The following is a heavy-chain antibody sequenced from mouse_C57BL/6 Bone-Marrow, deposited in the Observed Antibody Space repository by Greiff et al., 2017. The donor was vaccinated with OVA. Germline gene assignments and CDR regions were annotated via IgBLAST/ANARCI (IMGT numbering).Heavy chain of an antibody. Sequence: VQLQQSGPELVKPGASVKISCKASGYTFTDYYMNWVKQSHGKSLEWIGDINPNNGGTSYNQKFKVKATLTVDKSSSTAYMELRSLTSEDSAVYYCARSDYDAMDYWGQGTSVTVSS. CDR2: INPNNGGT. J-gene: IGHJ4*01. CDR1: GYTFTDYY. CDR3: ARSDYDAMDY. V-gene: IGHV1-26*01.